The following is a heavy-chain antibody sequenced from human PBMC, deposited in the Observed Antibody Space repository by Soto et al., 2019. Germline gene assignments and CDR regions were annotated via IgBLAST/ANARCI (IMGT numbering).Heavy chain of an antibody. Sequence: PGGSLRLSCAASGFTFAARWMAWVRQAPRRGLEWVATINPDGSGRLFVDAVRGRFSISRDSAKNSLYLQMDSLRAEDTAVYYCAIADKGDWSFDHRGQGTLVTVSS. D-gene: IGHD2-21*02. CDR3: AIADKGDWSFDH. CDR1: GFTFAARW. CDR2: INPDGSGR. V-gene: IGHV3-7*03. J-gene: IGHJ4*02.